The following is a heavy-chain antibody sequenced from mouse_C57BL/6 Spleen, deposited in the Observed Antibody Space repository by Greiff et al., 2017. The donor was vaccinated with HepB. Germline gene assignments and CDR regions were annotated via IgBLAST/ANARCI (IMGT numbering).Heavy chain of an antibody. J-gene: IGHJ2*01. Sequence: EVQLQESGGGLVQPGGSMKLSCVASGFTFSNYWMNWVRQSPEKGLEWVAQIRLKSDNYATHYAESVKGRFTISRDDSKSSVYLQMNNLRAEDTGIYYCTGLGRGYWGQGTTLTVSS. CDR1: GFTFSNYW. CDR3: TGLGRGY. D-gene: IGHD4-1*01. V-gene: IGHV6-3*01. CDR2: IRLKSDNYAT.